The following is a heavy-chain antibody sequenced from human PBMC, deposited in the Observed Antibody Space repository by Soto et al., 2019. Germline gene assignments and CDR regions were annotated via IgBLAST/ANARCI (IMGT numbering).Heavy chain of an antibody. V-gene: IGHV1-3*01. CDR2: INAGNGNT. Sequence: ASVKVSCKASGYTFTSYAMHRVRQAPGQRLEWMGWINAGNGNTKYSQKFQGRVTITRDTSASTAYMELSSLRPEDTAVYYCARDPGSVAGSYFDYWGQGTLVTVSS. CDR1: GYTFTSYA. CDR3: ARDPGSVAGSYFDY. J-gene: IGHJ4*02. D-gene: IGHD6-19*01.